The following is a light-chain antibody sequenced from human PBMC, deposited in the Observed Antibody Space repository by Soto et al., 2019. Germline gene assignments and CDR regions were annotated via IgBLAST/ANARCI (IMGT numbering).Light chain of an antibody. V-gene: IGKV3-11*02. Sequence: EVVLTQSPVTLSLSPGERATLSCRASQSFRGLLAWYQQKPGQAPRLLIYDAYNRATGIPPRFSGSGSGGEGRVRSRGLGGGGGGGGCCRQRHMWPITFGQGTRLEIK. CDR2: DAY. CDR1: QSFRGL. CDR3: RQRHMWPIT. J-gene: IGKJ5*01.